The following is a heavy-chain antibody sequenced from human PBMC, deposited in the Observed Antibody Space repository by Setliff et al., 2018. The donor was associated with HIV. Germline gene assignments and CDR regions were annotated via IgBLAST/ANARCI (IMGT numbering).Heavy chain of an antibody. D-gene: IGHD4-17*01. CDR3: ARVLYDDSWYFDL. Sequence: GGSLRLSCAASGFTFSSYAMNWVRQAPGKGLEWVSAISGSGRSTYYADSVKGRFTISRDNSKNTVYLQMNSLRAEDTAVYYCARVLYDDSWYFDLWGRGTLVTVSS. J-gene: IGHJ2*01. CDR1: GFTFSSYA. V-gene: IGHV3-23*01. CDR2: ISGSGRST.